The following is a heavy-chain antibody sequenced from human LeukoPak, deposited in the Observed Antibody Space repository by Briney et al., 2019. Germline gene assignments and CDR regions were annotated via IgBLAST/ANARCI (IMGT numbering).Heavy chain of an antibody. CDR2: IATHNSNT. J-gene: IGHJ4*02. D-gene: IGHD1-1*01. Sequence: ASVRVSCKASVYAFTAYAFSWVRQAPGQGLEWVGWIATHNSNTNYAQILQGRVSMTIDTSTSTAYMELRSLRSDDTAVYYCARHRYGTNAFDYWGQGTLVTVSS. V-gene: IGHV1-18*04. CDR1: VYAFTAYA. CDR3: ARHRYGTNAFDY.